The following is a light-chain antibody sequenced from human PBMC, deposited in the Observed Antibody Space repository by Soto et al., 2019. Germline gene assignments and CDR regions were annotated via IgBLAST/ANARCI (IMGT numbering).Light chain of an antibody. V-gene: IGKV3-11*01. J-gene: IGKJ5*01. CDR1: QGIGDT. CDR2: DAS. Sequence: EVVMTQSPATLSVSPGEGATLSCRASQGIGDTLAWYQHKPGQAPRLLIYDASNRATGIPARFSGSGSGTDFTLTISSLEPEDFAVYYCQQRSNWPSITFGQGTRLEIK. CDR3: QQRSNWPSIT.